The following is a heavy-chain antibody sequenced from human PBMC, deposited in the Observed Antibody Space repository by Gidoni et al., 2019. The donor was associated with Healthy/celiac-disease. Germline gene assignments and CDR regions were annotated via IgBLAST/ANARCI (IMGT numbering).Heavy chain of an antibody. D-gene: IGHD5-12*01. Sequence: QVQLQESGPGLVKPSETLSLTCTVSGGSLSSYYWSWIRQPPGKGLEWIGYIYYSGSTNYNPSLKSRVTISVDTSKNQFSLKLSSVTAADTAVYYCARDRRSRLDGYKRGDAFDIWGQGTMVTVSS. J-gene: IGHJ3*02. CDR2: IYYSGST. V-gene: IGHV4-59*01. CDR1: GGSLSSYY. CDR3: ARDRRSRLDGYKRGDAFDI.